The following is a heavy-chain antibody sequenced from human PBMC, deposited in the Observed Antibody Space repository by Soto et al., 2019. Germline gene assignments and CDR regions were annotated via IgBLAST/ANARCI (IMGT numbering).Heavy chain of an antibody. CDR2: IYYSGST. J-gene: IGHJ4*02. CDR1: GGSISSYY. D-gene: IGHD3-3*01. V-gene: IGHV4-59*01. Sequence: PSETLSLTCTVSGGSISSYYWSWIRQPPGKGLEWIGYIYYSGSTNYNPSLKSRVTISVDTSKNQFSLKLSSVTAADTAVYYCSGGKSGYYLYYWGQGALVTVSS. CDR3: SGGKSGYYLYY.